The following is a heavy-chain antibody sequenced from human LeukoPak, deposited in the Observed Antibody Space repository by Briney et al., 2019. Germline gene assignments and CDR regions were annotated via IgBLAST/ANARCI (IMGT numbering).Heavy chain of an antibody. CDR2: INPNSGST. D-gene: IGHD5-24*01. CDR3: ARDQRYPPGQEKPYDY. CDR1: GYTFTGYY. Sequence: ASVKVSCKASGYTFTGYYMHWVRQAPGQGLEWMGWINPNSGSTSYAQKFQGRVTMTRDMSTSTVYMELSSLRSEDTAVYYCARDQRYPPGQEKPYDYWGQGTLVTVSS. J-gene: IGHJ4*02. V-gene: IGHV1-46*01.